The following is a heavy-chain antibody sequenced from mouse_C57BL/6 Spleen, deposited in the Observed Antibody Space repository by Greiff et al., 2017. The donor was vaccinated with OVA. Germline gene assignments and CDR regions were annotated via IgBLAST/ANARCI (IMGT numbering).Heavy chain of an antibody. CDR2: IYPGSGNT. J-gene: IGHJ2*01. CDR1: GYTFTDYY. D-gene: IGHD1-1*01. CDR3: AREGVATDY. Sequence: VQLQQSGAELVRPGASVKLSCKASGYTFTDYYINWVKQRPGQGLEWIARIYPGSGNTYYNEKFKGKATLTAEKSSSTAYMQLSSLTSEDSAVYFCAREGVATDYWGQGTTLTVSS. V-gene: IGHV1-76*01.